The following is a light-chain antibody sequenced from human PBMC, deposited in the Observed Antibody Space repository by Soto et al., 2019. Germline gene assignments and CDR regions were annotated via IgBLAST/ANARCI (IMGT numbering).Light chain of an antibody. Sequence: DIQMTQSPSSLSASVGDRFTITCRTSQSVSNYLNWYQQKSGEAPKLLIYAASTLQTGVPSRFSGSGSGTDFTLTISSLQPEDFAVYYCQQYASSPRTFGQGTKVDIK. CDR2: AAS. V-gene: IGKV1-39*01. CDR1: QSVSNY. CDR3: QQYASSPRT. J-gene: IGKJ1*01.